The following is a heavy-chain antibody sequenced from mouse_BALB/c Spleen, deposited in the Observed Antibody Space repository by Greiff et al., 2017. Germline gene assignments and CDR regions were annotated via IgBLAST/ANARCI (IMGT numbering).Heavy chain of an antibody. CDR1: GYAFTNYL. Sequence: VQLQQSGAELVRPRTSVKVSCKASGYAFTNYLIEWVKQRPGQGLEWIGVINPGSGGTNYNEKFKGKATLTADKSSSTAYMQLSSLTSDDSAVYFCARDWEEENYYAMDYWGQGTSVTVSS. CDR3: ARDWEEENYYAMDY. CDR2: INPGSGGT. J-gene: IGHJ4*01. D-gene: IGHD4-1*01. V-gene: IGHV1-54*01.